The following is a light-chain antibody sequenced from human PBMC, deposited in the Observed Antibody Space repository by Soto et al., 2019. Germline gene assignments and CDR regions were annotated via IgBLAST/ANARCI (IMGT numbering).Light chain of an antibody. Sequence: EIVMTQSPATLSVSPGERATLYCRASQTVSSNVAWYQQKRGQAPRLLIYGASTRATGIPARFSGSGSGTVFTLTISSLESEDFAVYFCQQYNNWPPYTFGQGTKVDIK. CDR2: GAS. V-gene: IGKV3D-15*01. J-gene: IGKJ2*01. CDR1: QTVSSN. CDR3: QQYNNWPPYT.